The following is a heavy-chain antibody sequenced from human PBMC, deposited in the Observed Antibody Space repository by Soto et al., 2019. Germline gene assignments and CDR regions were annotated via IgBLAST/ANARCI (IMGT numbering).Heavy chain of an antibody. CDR1: GFIFSNYW. Sequence: EVQVVESGGGLVQPGGSLRLSCAASGFIFSNYWIHWVRQAPGKGLVWVAGINNDGSNTNYADFVKGRFTIFRDNAKNTLYLQMNSQRAEDTAVYYCVLTHAAYWGQGTLVTVSS. J-gene: IGHJ4*02. V-gene: IGHV3-74*01. CDR3: VLTHAAY. CDR2: INNDGSNT. D-gene: IGHD2-15*01.